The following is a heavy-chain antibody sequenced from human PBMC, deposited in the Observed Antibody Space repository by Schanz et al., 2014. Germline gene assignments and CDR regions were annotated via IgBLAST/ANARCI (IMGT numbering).Heavy chain of an antibody. J-gene: IGHJ4*02. CDR2: INVGNGNM. CDR1: GGTFSSYT. Sequence: VQLEQSGAEVKKPGSSVKVSCKASGGTFSSYTISWVRQAPGQGLEWMGWINVGNGNMKYSQKFQGRVTITRDTLASTAYMELSSLRSEDTAVYYCARDGVDAAAGGNYWGQGTLVTVSS. D-gene: IGHD6-13*01. V-gene: IGHV1-69*08. CDR3: ARDGVDAAAGGNY.